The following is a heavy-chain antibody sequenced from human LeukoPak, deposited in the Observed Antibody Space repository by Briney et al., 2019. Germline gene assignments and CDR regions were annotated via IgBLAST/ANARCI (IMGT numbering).Heavy chain of an antibody. V-gene: IGHV3-48*01. J-gene: IGHJ4*02. CDR2: ISSVSTTT. Sequence: GGSLRLSCAASGFTFSNYNMHWVRQAPGRGLEWVSYISSVSTTTYYADSVKGRFAISRDNAKKSLYLQMNSLRGEDTAVYYCARDNPLSYYCDYWGQGTLVTVSS. CDR1: GFTFSNYN. D-gene: IGHD3-10*01. CDR3: ARDNPLSYYCDY.